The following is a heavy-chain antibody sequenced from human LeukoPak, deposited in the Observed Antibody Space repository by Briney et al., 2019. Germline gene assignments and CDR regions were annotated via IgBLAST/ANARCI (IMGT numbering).Heavy chain of an antibody. D-gene: IGHD1-14*01. CDR2: ISTTSRCI. V-gene: IGHV3-21*01. CDR1: GFAFSSYT. J-gene: IGHJ4*02. Sequence: PGGSLRLSCAASGFAFSSYTITWVRQAPGKWLEWVSCISTTSRCIFYADSVKGRFTISRDKAKKSMFLQMNSLRAEDTAVYNCARVAAQGWGPITSGVPTYLDYWGQATLVTASS. CDR3: ARVAAQGWGPITSGVPTYLDY.